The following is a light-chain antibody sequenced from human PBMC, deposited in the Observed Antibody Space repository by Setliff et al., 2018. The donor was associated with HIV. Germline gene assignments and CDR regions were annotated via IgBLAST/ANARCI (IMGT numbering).Light chain of an antibody. CDR3: CSYAGSSTYV. CDR1: SSDVGGYNY. CDR2: DVS. V-gene: IGLV2-14*03. Sequence: QSALTQPASVSGSPGQSITISCTGSSSDVGGYNYVSWYQQRPGKAPKLMIYDVSQRPSGVSDRFSGSKSGITASLTISGLQPEDESDYYCCSYAGSSTYVFGTGTKVTV. J-gene: IGLJ1*01.